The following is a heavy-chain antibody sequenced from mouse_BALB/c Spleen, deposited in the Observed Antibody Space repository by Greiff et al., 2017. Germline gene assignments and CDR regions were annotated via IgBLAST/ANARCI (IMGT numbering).Heavy chain of an antibody. CDR1: GFNIKDYY. CDR3: NAQLTGTWYFDY. CDR2: IDPENGDT. V-gene: IGHV14-4*02. Sequence: EVQRVESGAELVRSGASVKLSCTASGFNIKDYYMHWVKQRPEQGLEWIGWIDPENGDTEYAPKFQGKATMTADTSSNTAYLQLSSLTSEDTAVYYCNAQLTGTWYFDYWGQGTTLTVSS. J-gene: IGHJ2*01. D-gene: IGHD4-1*01.